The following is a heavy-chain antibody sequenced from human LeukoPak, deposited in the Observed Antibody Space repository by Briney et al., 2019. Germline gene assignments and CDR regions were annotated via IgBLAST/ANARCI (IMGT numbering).Heavy chain of an antibody. V-gene: IGHV3-9*01. CDR1: GFTFGDYS. CDR3: AKMPHYYYYGMDV. D-gene: IGHD2-2*01. Sequence: GGSMRLSCAASGFTFGDYSMHWVRQAPGKGLEWVSGISWNSGSIGYADSVKGRFTISRDNAKNSLYLQMNSLRAEDTALYYCAKMPHYYYYGMDVWGQGTTVTVSS. CDR2: ISWNSGSI. J-gene: IGHJ6*02.